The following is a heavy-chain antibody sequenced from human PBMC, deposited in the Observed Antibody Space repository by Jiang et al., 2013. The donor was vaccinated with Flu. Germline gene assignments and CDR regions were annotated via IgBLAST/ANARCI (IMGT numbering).Heavy chain of an antibody. CDR1: GGSIDSFSW. Sequence: GLVKPPGTLSLTCVVSGGSIDSFSWWHWVRHPPGKGLEWIGEIFHSGTTYYNPSLKSRLTMSLDRSKNQFSLKLSSVTAADTAVYYCAREGYTGALDVWGQGTMVTVSS. J-gene: IGHJ3*01. D-gene: IGHD2-2*02. CDR2: IFHSGTT. V-gene: IGHV4-4*03. CDR3: AREGYTGALDV.